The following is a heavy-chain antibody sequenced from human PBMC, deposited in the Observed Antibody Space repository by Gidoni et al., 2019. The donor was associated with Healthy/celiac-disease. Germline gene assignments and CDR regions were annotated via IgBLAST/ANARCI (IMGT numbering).Heavy chain of an antibody. CDR2: IYYSGST. CDR3: ARDSYLLFDP. Sequence: LEWIGYIYYSGSTNYNPSLKSRVTISVDTSKNQFSLKLSSVTAADTAVYYCARDSYLLFDPWGQGTLVTVSS. J-gene: IGHJ5*02. V-gene: IGHV4-59*01. D-gene: IGHD1-26*01.